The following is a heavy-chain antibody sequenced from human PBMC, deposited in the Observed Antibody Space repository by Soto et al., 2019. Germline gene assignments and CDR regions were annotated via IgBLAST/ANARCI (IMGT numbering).Heavy chain of an antibody. J-gene: IGHJ4*02. CDR1: GGTFSSYA. CDR2: IIPIFGTA. Sequence: ASVKVSCKASGGTFSSYAISWVRQAPGQGLEWMGGIIPIFGTANYAQKFQGRVTITADESTSTAYMELSSLRSEDTAVYYCARGNPHDCSGGSCYFDYWGQGTLVTVSS. D-gene: IGHD2-15*01. CDR3: ARGNPHDCSGGSCYFDY. V-gene: IGHV1-69*13.